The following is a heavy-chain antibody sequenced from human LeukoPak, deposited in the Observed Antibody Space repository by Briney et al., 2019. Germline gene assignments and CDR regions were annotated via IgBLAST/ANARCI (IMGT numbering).Heavy chain of an antibody. D-gene: IGHD2-2*01. CDR3: ATHIVVVPAALPLEFDP. Sequence: PSETLSLTCTVSGGSISSSSYYWGWIRQPPGKGLEWIGSIHYSGSTYYNPSLKSRVTISVDTSKNQFSLKLSSVTAADTAVYYCATHIVVVPAALPLEFDPWGQGTLVTVSS. V-gene: IGHV4-39*01. J-gene: IGHJ5*02. CDR2: IHYSGST. CDR1: GGSISSSSYY.